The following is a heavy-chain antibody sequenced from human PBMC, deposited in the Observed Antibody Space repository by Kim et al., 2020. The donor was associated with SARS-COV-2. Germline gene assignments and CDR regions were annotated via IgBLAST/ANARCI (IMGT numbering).Heavy chain of an antibody. V-gene: IGHV4-31*03. CDR3: ARGQPLDY. Sequence: SETLSLTCSVSGGSIRSGGKFWTWIRQHPAKGLEWIGYISYSGNSHYSPSLRSRVSISLQTSENQFSLELTSVTAADTAVYYCARGQPLDYWGQGSLGTV. D-gene: IGHD2-2*01. J-gene: IGHJ4*02. CDR1: GGSIRSGGKF. CDR2: ISYSGNS.